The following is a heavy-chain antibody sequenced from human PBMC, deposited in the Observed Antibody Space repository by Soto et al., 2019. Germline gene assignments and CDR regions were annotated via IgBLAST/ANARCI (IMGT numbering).Heavy chain of an antibody. CDR1: GGTFSSYT. CDR3: ARNDDYYDSSGYDGY. D-gene: IGHD3-22*01. CDR2: IIPILGIA. Sequence: SVKVSCKASGGTFSSYTISWVRQAPGQGLEWMGRIIPILGIANYAQKFQGRVTITADKSTSTAYMELSSLRSEDTAVYYCARNDDYYDSSGYDGYWGQGTLVTVSS. J-gene: IGHJ4*02. V-gene: IGHV1-69*02.